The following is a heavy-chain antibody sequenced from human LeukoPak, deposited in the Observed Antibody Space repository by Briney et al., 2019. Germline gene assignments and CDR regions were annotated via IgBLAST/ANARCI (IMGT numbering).Heavy chain of an antibody. CDR3: ARIGYDILPGYSRRDYYYYYMDV. Sequence: TGGSLRLSCAASGFTFDDYGMNWVRQAPGKGLEWVSGINWNGGSTGYADSVKGRFTISRDNAKNSLYLQMNSLRAEDTALYYCARIGYDILPGYSRRDYYYYYMDVWGKGTTVTVSS. D-gene: IGHD3-9*01. CDR2: INWNGGST. CDR1: GFTFDDYG. V-gene: IGHV3-20*04. J-gene: IGHJ6*03.